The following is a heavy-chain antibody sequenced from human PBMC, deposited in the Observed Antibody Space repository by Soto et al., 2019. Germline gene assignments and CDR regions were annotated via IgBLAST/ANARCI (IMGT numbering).Heavy chain of an antibody. D-gene: IGHD2-8*02. J-gene: IGHJ4*02. CDR1: GGTFSSYS. CDR2: IIPIFGTA. CDR3: ASAQSLEVGYYFDY. V-gene: IGHV1-69*01. Sequence: QVQLVQSGAEVKKPGSSVKVSCKASGGTFSSYSISWVRQAPGQGLEWMGGIIPIFGTANYAQKFQGRVTITADESTTTAYMELSSLRSEDTAVYYCASAQSLEVGYYFDYWGQGTLVTVSS.